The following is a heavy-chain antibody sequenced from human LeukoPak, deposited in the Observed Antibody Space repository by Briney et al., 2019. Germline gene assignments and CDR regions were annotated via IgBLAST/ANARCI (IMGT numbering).Heavy chain of an antibody. J-gene: IGHJ4*02. CDR2: IYYSGST. CDR1: GGSISSYY. CDR3: ARASSITMVRGPPEY. Sequence: SETLSLTCTVSGGSISSYYWSWIRQPPGKGLEWIGYIYYSGSTNYNPSLRSRVTISVDTSKNQFSLKLSSVTAADTAVYYCARASSITMVRGPPEYWGQGTLVTVSS. V-gene: IGHV4-59*01. D-gene: IGHD3-10*01.